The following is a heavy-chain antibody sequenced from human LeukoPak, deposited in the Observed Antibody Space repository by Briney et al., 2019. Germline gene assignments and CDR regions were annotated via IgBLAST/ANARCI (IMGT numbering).Heavy chain of an antibody. CDR2: TYYRSKWYN. D-gene: IGHD3-10*01. CDR3: ARDRSPFITMVRGVTNWFDP. Sequence: SQTLSLTCAISGDSVSSNSAAWNWIRQSPSRGLEWLGRTYYRSKWYNDYAVSVKSRITINPDTSKNQFSLQLNSVTSEDTAVYYCARDRSPFITMVRGVTNWFDPWGQGTLVTVSS. V-gene: IGHV6-1*01. CDR1: GDSVSSNSAA. J-gene: IGHJ5*02.